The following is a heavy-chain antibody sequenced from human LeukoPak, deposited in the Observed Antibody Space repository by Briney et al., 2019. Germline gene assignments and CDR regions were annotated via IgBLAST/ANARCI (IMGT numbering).Heavy chain of an antibody. CDR2: INYSGSA. Sequence: SETLSLTCTVSGGSISSYYWSWVRQPPGKRLEWIGYINYSGSADYNSSLKSRVTMSVDTSKNQFSLKLSSVTAADTAVYFCARRTSYDTLTGYIYWYFDLWGRGTLVTVSS. V-gene: IGHV4-59*01. CDR1: GGSISSYY. CDR3: ARRTSYDTLTGYIYWYFDL. J-gene: IGHJ2*01. D-gene: IGHD3-9*01.